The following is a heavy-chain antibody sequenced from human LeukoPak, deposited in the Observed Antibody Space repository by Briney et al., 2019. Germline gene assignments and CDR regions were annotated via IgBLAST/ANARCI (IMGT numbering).Heavy chain of an antibody. J-gene: IGHJ4*02. V-gene: IGHV3-23*01. CDR1: GFTFSSNA. D-gene: IGHD3-9*01. Sequence: PGGSLRLSCAASGFTFSSNAMSWVRQAPGKGLEWVSAVSVSADSTYYADSVKGRFTISRDNPRNMVYLQMNSLRAEDTAIYYCAKASPYYDVLTGYYYYFDYWGQGTLVTVSS. CDR3: AKASPYYDVLTGYYYYFDY. CDR2: VSVSADST.